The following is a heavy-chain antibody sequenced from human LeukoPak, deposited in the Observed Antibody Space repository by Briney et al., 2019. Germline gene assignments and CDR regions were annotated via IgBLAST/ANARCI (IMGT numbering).Heavy chain of an antibody. CDR2: ISAYNGNT. J-gene: IGHJ4*02. V-gene: IGHV1-18*01. Sequence: ASVKVSCKASGYTFTSYGISWVRQAPGQGLEWMGWISAYNGNTNYAQKLQGRVTMTTDTSTSTAYMELSSLRSEDTAVYYCARDRIPGIAVSGFDYWGQGTLVTVSS. D-gene: IGHD6-19*01. CDR3: ARDRIPGIAVSGFDY. CDR1: GYTFTSYG.